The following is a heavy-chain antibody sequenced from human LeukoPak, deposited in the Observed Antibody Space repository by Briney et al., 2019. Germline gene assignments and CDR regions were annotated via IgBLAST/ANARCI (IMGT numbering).Heavy chain of an antibody. V-gene: IGHV1-18*01. D-gene: IGHD3-22*01. CDR2: ISAYNGNT. CDR3: ARDLFHRYYHSTGYAFDY. J-gene: IGHJ4*02. CDR1: GYTFTSYG. Sequence: ASVKVSCKASGYTFTSYGISWVRQAPGQGLEWMGWISAYNGNTNYAQKLQGRVTMTTDTSTSTAYMELRSLRSEDTAVYYCARDLFHRYYHSTGYAFDYWGQGTLVTVSS.